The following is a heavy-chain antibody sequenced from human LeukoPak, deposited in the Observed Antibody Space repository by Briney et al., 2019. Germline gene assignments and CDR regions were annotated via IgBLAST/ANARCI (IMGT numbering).Heavy chain of an antibody. J-gene: IGHJ4*02. Sequence: PGGPLRLSCAASGFTFSSYWMHWVRQAPGKGLVWVSRINSDGSTVTYAGSVKGRFTIPRDNARNTLYLQMNSLRAEDTAVYYCARVTVSSAEVIFDYWGQGSLVTVSS. CDR3: ARVTVSSAEVIFDY. D-gene: IGHD1-20*01. CDR1: GFTFSSYW. V-gene: IGHV3-74*01. CDR2: INSDGSTV.